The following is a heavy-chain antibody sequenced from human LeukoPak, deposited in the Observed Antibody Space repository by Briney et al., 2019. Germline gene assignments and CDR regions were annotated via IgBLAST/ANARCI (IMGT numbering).Heavy chain of an antibody. J-gene: IGHJ4*02. Sequence: ASVKVSCKASGYTFTSYDINWVRQATGQGLEWMGWINPNSGGTNYAQKFQGRVTMTRDTSISTAYMELSRLRSDDTAVYYCARGGGSYREFDYWGQGTLVTVSS. V-gene: IGHV1-2*02. CDR1: GYTFTSYD. CDR2: INPNSGGT. D-gene: IGHD1-26*01. CDR3: ARGGGSYREFDY.